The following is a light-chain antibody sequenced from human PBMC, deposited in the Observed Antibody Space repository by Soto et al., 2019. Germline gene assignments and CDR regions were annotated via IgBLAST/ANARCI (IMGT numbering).Light chain of an antibody. CDR1: SSDVGGYNF. CDR3: SSYTGISTYV. CDR2: DVT. V-gene: IGLV2-14*01. J-gene: IGLJ1*01. Sequence: QSVLTQPASVSGSPGQSITISCTGTSSDVGGYNFVSWYQQHPDKAPKLMIYDVTNRPSGVSNRFSGSKSGNTASLTISGLKAEDEADYYCSSYTGISTYVFGTGTQLTVL.